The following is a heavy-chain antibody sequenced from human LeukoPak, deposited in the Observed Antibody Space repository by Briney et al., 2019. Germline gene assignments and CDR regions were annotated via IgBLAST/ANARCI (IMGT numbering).Heavy chain of an antibody. D-gene: IGHD3-22*01. CDR1: GGSISSYY. V-gene: IGHV4-4*07. CDR3: ARGDDSSGYYYQPLFDY. J-gene: IGHJ4*02. Sequence: SETLSLTCTVSGGSISSYYWSWIRQPAGKGLEWIGRIYTSGSTNYNPSLKSRVTMSVDTSKNQFSLKLSSVTAADTAVYYCARGDDSSGYYYQPLFDYWGQGTLVTVSS. CDR2: IYTSGST.